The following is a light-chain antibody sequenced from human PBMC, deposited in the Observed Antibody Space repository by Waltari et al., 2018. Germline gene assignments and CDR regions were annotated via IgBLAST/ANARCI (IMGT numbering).Light chain of an antibody. CDR1: SPNIGNNF. CDR3: ATWDDSLRGWV. CDR2: RNN. V-gene: IGLV1-47*01. J-gene: IGLJ3*02. Sequence: QSVVTQPPSASGTPGQRVTIPCSGGSPNIGNNFVYWYQQSPGTAPKLLIYRNNQRPSGVPDRFSGSKSGTSASLAISGLRSEDESDYYCATWDDSLRGWVFGGGTKLTVL.